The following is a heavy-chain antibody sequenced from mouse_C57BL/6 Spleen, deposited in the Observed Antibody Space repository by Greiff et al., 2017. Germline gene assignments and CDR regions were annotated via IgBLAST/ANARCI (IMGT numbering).Heavy chain of an antibody. CDR2: IYPGDGDT. Sequence: VQLQQSGPELVKPGASVKISCKASGYAFSSSWMNWVKQRPGKGLEWIGRIYPGDGDTNYNGKFKGKATLTADKSSSTAYMQLSSLTSEDSAVYFYARELPDYAMDYWGQGTSVTVSS. D-gene: IGHD2-12*01. J-gene: IGHJ4*01. CDR3: ARELPDYAMDY. CDR1: GYAFSSSW. V-gene: IGHV1-82*01.